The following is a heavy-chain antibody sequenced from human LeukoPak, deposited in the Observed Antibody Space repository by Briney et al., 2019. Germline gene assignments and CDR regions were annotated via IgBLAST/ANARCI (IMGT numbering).Heavy chain of an antibody. D-gene: IGHD6-19*01. CDR3: ARGLVWIAVTGTGGFDY. CDR2: ISSSSNSI. CDR1: GCTFSSGS. V-gene: IGHV3-21*01. J-gene: IGHJ4*02. Sequence: GGSLRLSCAATGCTFSSGSMNWIRQAPGKGLEWVSSISSSSNSIFYADSVNGRFTISGDNAKNFLYLQMNGLRVEETAVYYCARGLVWIAVTGTGGFDYWGQGSLVTVAS.